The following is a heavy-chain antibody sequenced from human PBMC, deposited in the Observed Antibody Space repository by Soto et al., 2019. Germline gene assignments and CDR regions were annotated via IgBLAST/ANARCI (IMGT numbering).Heavy chain of an antibody. J-gene: IGHJ4*02. CDR2: ISGSGDNT. Sequence: EVQLLESGGGLVQPGGSLRLSCVTSGFTFSSYAMSWVRQAPGKGLEWVSGISGSGDNTYYADSVKGRFTISRDNSKNTLYLQMDGLRAEDTAVYYCAKCGIWGVTGGHPNYWGQETLVTVSS. CDR3: AKCGIWGVTGGHPNY. CDR1: GFTFSSYA. V-gene: IGHV3-23*01. D-gene: IGHD3-10*01.